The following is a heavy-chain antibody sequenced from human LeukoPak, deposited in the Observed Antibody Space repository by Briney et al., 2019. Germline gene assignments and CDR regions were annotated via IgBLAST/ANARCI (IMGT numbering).Heavy chain of an antibody. D-gene: IGHD2-15*01. CDR1: GFTFSSYA. Sequence: GVSLRLSCAASGFTFSSYAMSWVRQAPGKGLEWVSAISGSGGSTYYADSVKGRFTISRDNSKNTLYLQMNSLRAEDTAVYYCAKSDCSGGSCYPLYYYMDVWGKGTTVTVSS. CDR2: ISGSGGST. V-gene: IGHV3-23*01. J-gene: IGHJ6*03. CDR3: AKSDCSGGSCYPLYYYMDV.